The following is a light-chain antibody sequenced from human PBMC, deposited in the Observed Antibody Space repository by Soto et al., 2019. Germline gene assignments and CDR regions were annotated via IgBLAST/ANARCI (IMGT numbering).Light chain of an antibody. CDR3: QQYNIWPYT. J-gene: IGKJ2*01. CDR2: KAS. Sequence: DIQMTQSPSTLSASVGDRVTITCRASQSISSWLAWYQQKPGKAPKLLNYKASSLESGVPSRFSGSGSGTEFTLTISSLQPDDFATYYCQQYNIWPYTFGQGTKLEIK. CDR1: QSISSW. V-gene: IGKV1-5*03.